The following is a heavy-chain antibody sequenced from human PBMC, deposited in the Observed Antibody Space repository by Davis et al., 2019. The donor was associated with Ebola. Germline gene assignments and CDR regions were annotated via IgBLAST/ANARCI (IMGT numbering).Heavy chain of an antibody. D-gene: IGHD3-9*01. Sequence: PGGSLRLSCAASGFTISSSYMSWVRRAPGEGLEWVSSLYSAGASYYADFVKGRFTISRDNSKNTLYLQMNSLRAEDTAIYYCAKGNQAGYPTTFDYWGQGTLVTVSS. CDR3: AKGNQAGYPTTFDY. CDR2: LYSAGAS. CDR1: GFTISSSY. J-gene: IGHJ4*02. V-gene: IGHV3-53*01.